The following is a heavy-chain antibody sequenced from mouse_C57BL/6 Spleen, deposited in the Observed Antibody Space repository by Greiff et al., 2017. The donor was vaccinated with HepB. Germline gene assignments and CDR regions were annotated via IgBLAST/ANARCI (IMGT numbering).Heavy chain of an antibody. V-gene: IGHV5-17*01. CDR2: ISSGSSTI. J-gene: IGHJ4*01. CDR1: GFTFSDYG. D-gene: IGHD2-3*01. Sequence: EVQRVESGGGLVKPGGSLKLSCAASGFTFSDYGMHWVRQAPEKGLEWVAYISSGSSTIYYADTVKGRFTISRDNANNTLFLQMTSLRSEDTAMYYFARPDDGYYGSMDYWGQGTSVTVSS. CDR3: ARPDDGYYGSMDY.